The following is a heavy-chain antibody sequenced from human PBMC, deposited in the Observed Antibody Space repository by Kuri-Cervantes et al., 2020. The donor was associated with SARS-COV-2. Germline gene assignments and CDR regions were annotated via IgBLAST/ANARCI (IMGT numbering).Heavy chain of an antibody. CDR3: AKDGIVVVPAAKEGYYYYYMDV. V-gene: IGHV3-74*01. D-gene: IGHD2-2*01. CDR1: GFTFSSYW. Sequence: GGSLRLSCAASGFTFSSYWMHWVRQAPGKGLVWVSRINSDGSSTSYADSVKGRFTISRDNAKNTLYLQMNSLRAEDMALYYCAKDGIVVVPAAKEGYYYYYMDVWGKGTTVTVSS. CDR2: INSDGSST. J-gene: IGHJ6*03.